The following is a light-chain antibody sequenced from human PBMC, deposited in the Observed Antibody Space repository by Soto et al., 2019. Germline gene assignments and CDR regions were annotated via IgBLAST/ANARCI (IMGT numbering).Light chain of an antibody. CDR2: GAA. J-gene: IGKJ2*01. Sequence: EIVWTQSTGNLSLSPGERATLSCRASQSVSSTHLSWYQQKPGQAPRLHIYGAASRATGIPDRLSGSGSVTDYTLTISRVEPEDFAVYYCQQYGSSSYTFGQGTKLEIK. V-gene: IGKV3-20*01. CDR1: QSVSSTH. CDR3: QQYGSSSYT.